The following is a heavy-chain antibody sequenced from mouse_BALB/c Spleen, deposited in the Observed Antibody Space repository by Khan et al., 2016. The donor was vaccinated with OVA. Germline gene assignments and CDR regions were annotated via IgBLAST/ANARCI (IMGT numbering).Heavy chain of an antibody. CDR2: ISSGSSTI. CDR3: ATYGWWD. J-gene: IGHJ1*01. Sequence: EVELMESGGGLVQPGGSRKLSCAASGFTFSSFGMHWVRQDPEKGLEWVAYISSGSSTIYYADKVKGRFTISRDNPKNTLFLQMTSLRSEDTAMYYCATYGWWDWGAGTTVTVSS. D-gene: IGHD1-1*01. V-gene: IGHV5-17*02. CDR1: GFTFSSFG.